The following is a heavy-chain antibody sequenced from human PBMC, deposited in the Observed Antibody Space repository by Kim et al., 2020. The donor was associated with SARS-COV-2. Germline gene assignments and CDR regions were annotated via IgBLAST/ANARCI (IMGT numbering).Heavy chain of an antibody. D-gene: IGHD3-10*01. CDR3: ARRLSNTSGWGSHYCDL. J-gene: IGHJ2*01. V-gene: IGHV4-34*01. Sequence: SETLSLTCAVYGGSFSGYYWSWIRQPPGKGLEWIGEINHSGRTNYNPSLKSRVTISVDTSKNQSSLNLTSVTAADTAVYSCARRLSNTSGWGSHYCDLWG. CDR1: GGSFSGYY. CDR2: INHSGRT.